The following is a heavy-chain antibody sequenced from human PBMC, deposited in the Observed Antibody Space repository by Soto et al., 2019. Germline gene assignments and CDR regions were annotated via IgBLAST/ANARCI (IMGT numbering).Heavy chain of an antibody. CDR1: GGTFSSYA. CDR3: ARNRISARPHYYVMDV. CDR2: IIPIFGTA. J-gene: IGHJ6*02. D-gene: IGHD6-6*01. Sequence: QVQLVQSGAEVKKPGSSVKVSCKASGGTFSSYAISWVRQAPGQGLEWMGGIIPIFGTANYAQKFQGRVTITADESTSPTYMELSSLRSEDTAVYYCARNRISARPHYYVMDVLGQGTTVTVSS. V-gene: IGHV1-69*01.